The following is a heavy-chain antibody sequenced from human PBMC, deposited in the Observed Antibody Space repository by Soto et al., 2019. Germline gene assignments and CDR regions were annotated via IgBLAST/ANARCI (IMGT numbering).Heavy chain of an antibody. J-gene: IGHJ5*02. CDR1: GGTFSNYA. CDR3: ARDGGSDGYFGNWLDP. CDR2: IIPIFSTT. D-gene: IGHD2-15*01. V-gene: IGHV1-69*15. Sequence: QVQLVQSGAEVKKPGSWVKVSCKASGGTFSNYAIIWVRQAPGQGLEWVGRIIPIFSTTNVAQKFQGRVTITADESTTTAYMELSGLRSEDTAVYYCARDGGSDGYFGNWLDPWGQGTLVTVSS.